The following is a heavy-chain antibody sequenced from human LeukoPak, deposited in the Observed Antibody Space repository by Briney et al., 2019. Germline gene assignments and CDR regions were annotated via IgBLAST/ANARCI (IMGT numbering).Heavy chain of an antibody. CDR1: GYSFTSYW. CDR2: IYPGDSDT. CDR3: ARQALVRTFDY. J-gene: IGHJ4*02. D-gene: IGHD6-6*01. V-gene: IGHV5-51*01. Sequence: GESLKISCKGSGYSFTSYWIAWVRQMPGKGLEWMGIIYPGDSDTSYSPSFQGQVTISADKSISTAYLQWSSLRPSDTAMYYCARQALVRTFDYWGQGTLVTVSS.